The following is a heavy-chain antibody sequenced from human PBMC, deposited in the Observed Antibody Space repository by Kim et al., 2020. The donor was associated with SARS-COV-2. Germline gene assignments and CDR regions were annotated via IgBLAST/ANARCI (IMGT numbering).Heavy chain of an antibody. V-gene: IGHV1-3*04. J-gene: IGHJ4*02. CDR2: IITGNGYT. CDR3: ARDDVVALGSYCDY. D-gene: IGHD3-10*01. CDR1: GYAFTDYV. Sequence: ASVKVSCKASGYAFTDYVIHWMRRAPGQGLEWMGWIITGNGYTKYSQKFQGRVTITRDTSANTAYMELSSLTSEDTAVYYCARDDVVALGSYCDYWGQGTLVTVSS.